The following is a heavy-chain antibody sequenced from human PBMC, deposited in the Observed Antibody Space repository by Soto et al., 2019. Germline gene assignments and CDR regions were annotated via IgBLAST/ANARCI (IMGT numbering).Heavy chain of an antibody. D-gene: IGHD3-3*01. CDR2: IKQDGSEE. CDR3: ARRSDYDFWSGYFRYYYYYMDV. CDR1: GFTFRSYW. Sequence: GGSLRLSCAASGFTFRSYWMSWVRQAPGKGLEWVANIKQDGSEEYYMDSVKGRFTISRDNAKNSLYLQMNSLRAEDTAVYYCARRSDYDFWSGYFRYYYYYMDVWGKGTTVTVSS. J-gene: IGHJ6*03. V-gene: IGHV3-7*01.